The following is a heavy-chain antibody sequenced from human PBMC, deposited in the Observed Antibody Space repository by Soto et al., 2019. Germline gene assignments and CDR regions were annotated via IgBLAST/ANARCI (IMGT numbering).Heavy chain of an antibody. CDR3: AKEAIFGVVIAPLYGMDV. CDR1: GFTFSGYA. D-gene: IGHD3-3*01. J-gene: IGHJ6*02. Sequence: GGSLRLSCAASGFTFSGYAMSWVRQAPGKGLEWVSAISGSGGSTYYADSVKGRFTISRDNSKNTLYLQMNSLRAEDTAVYYCAKEAIFGVVIAPLYGMDVWGQGTTVTVSS. V-gene: IGHV3-23*01. CDR2: ISGSGGST.